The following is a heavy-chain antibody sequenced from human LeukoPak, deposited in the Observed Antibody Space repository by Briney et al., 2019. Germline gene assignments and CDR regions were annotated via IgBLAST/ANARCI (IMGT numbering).Heavy chain of an antibody. Sequence: GGSLRLSCAASGFTLSDYYMSWIRQAPGKGLEWISYITTANTMYYADSVRGRFTVSRDNARNSLYLQMNNLRVDDTAVYYCAREERVLRDFWSGYRGYFDRWGQGTLVTVSS. D-gene: IGHD3-3*01. CDR2: ITTANTM. V-gene: IGHV3-11*04. CDR1: GFTLSDYY. CDR3: AREERVLRDFWSGYRGYFDR. J-gene: IGHJ4*02.